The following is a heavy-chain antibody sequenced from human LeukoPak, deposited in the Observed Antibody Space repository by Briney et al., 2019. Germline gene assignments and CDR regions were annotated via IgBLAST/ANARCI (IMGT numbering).Heavy chain of an antibody. J-gene: IGHJ4*02. D-gene: IGHD5-18*01. CDR1: GFSFSSYA. CDR3: AKDADGDTAMVIDY. Sequence: GGSLRLSCAASGFSFSSYAMNWVRQAPGKGLEWVSVISGGGDSTYYADSVKGRFTISRDNSKSTLSLQMNSLRAEDTAVYYCAKDADGDTAMVIDYWGQGTLVTVSS. CDR2: ISGGGDST. V-gene: IGHV3-23*01.